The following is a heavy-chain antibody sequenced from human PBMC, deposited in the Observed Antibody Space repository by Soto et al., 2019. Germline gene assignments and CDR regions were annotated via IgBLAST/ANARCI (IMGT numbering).Heavy chain of an antibody. V-gene: IGHV1-18*01. D-gene: IGHD6-19*01. Sequence: ASVKVSCKASGYTFTSYGISWVRQAPGQGLEWMGWISAYNGNTNYAQKLQGRVTMTTDTSTSTAYMELRSLRSDDTAVYYCARDGPGIAVAGATIYYYYGMDVWGQGTTVTVSS. CDR3: ARDGPGIAVAGATIYYYYGMDV. CDR1: GYTFTSYG. J-gene: IGHJ6*02. CDR2: ISAYNGNT.